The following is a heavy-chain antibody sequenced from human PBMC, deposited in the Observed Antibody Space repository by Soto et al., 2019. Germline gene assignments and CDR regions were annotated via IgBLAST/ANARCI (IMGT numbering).Heavy chain of an antibody. CDR3: ARDGLYGDYERVDAFDI. V-gene: IGHV4-31*03. D-gene: IGHD4-17*01. CDR2: IYYSGST. Sequence: SETLSLTCTVSGGSISSGGYYWSWIRQHPGKGLEWIGYIYYSGSTYYNPSLKSRVTISVDTSKNQFSLKLSSVTAADTAVYYCARDGLYGDYERVDAFDIWGQGTMVTVSS. CDR1: GGSISSGGYY. J-gene: IGHJ3*02.